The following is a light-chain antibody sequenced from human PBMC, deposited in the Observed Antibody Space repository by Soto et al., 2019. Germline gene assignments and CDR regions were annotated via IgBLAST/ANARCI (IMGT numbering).Light chain of an antibody. J-gene: IGKJ5*01. V-gene: IGKV1-39*01. CDR1: QSISYY. Sequence: DIQMTQSPSSLSASVGDRVTITCRASQSISYYLNWYQQKQGRAPRLLIYSTSTLQSGVPSKFSGSASGTDFTLTISRLEPEDFAVYHCQQYGSSPLITFGQGTLLEI. CDR2: STS. CDR3: QQYGSSPLIT.